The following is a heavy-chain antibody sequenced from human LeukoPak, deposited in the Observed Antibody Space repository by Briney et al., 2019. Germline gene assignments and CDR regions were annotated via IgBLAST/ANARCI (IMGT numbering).Heavy chain of an antibody. CDR3: VRSCSSTSCLDMDV. J-gene: IGHJ6*02. CDR2: ISSSSSYI. D-gene: IGHD2-2*01. V-gene: IGHV3-21*01. CDR1: GFTFSSYS. Sequence: PGGSLRLSCAASGFTFSSYSMNWVRQAPGKGLEWVSSISSSSSYIYYADSVKGRFTISRDNAKNSLYLQMNSLRAEDTAVYYCVRSCSSTSCLDMDVWGQGTTVTVSS.